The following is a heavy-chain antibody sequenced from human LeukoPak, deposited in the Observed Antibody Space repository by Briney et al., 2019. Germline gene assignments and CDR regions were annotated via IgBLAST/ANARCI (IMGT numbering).Heavy chain of an antibody. Sequence: GASVTVSCKASGYTFTDYYVHWVRQAPGQGLEWMGRINPNSGGTERAQKFHGRFTMTRDTSTGTAYMELSRLKSDDTAMYYCARGNSGYEWVGAAYWGQGTLVTVSS. V-gene: IGHV1-2*06. D-gene: IGHD5-12*01. CDR3: ARGNSGYEWVGAAY. CDR2: INPNSGGT. J-gene: IGHJ4*02. CDR1: GYTFTDYY.